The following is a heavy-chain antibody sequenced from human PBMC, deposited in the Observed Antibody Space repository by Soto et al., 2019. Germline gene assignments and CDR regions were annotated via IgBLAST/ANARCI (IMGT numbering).Heavy chain of an antibody. CDR3: ARGPGGPDGPGDY. CDR1: GYTFTSYA. CDR2: VNAGNGNT. V-gene: IGHV1-3*01. J-gene: IGHJ4*02. Sequence: QVQLVQSGAEVKKPGASVKVSCKASGYTFTSYAMHWVRQAPGQRLEWMGWVNAGNGNTKYSQKFQGRVTITRDTSASTAYMELSSLRSEDTAVYYCARGPGGPDGPGDYWGQGTLVTVSS. D-gene: IGHD2-15*01.